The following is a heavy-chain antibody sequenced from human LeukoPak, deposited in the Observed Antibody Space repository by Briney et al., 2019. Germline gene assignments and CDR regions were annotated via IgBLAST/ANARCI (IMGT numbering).Heavy chain of an antibody. V-gene: IGHV4-34*01. CDR3: ARGDRKYYDFWSGYYTDTNEYYFDY. Sequence: SETLSLTCAVYGGSFSGYYWSWIRQPPGKGLEWIGEINHSGSTNYNPSLKSRVTISVDTSKNQFSLKLSSVTAADTAVYYCARGDRKYYDFWSGYYTDTNEYYFDYWGQGTLVTVSS. CDR2: INHSGST. J-gene: IGHJ4*02. D-gene: IGHD3-3*01. CDR1: GGSFSGYY.